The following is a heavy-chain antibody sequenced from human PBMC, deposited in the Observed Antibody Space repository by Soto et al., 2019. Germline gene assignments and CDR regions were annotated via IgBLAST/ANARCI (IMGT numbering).Heavy chain of an antibody. J-gene: IGHJ6*03. CDR3: ARVRQLVGYFYYYMDV. V-gene: IGHV1-3*01. D-gene: IGHD6-6*01. CDR1: GYTFTSYA. Sequence: ASVKVSCKASGYTFTSYAMHWVRQAPGQRLEWMGWINAGNGNTKYSQKFQGRVTITRDTSASTAYMELRSLRSDDTAVYYCARVRQLVGYFYYYMDVWGKGTTVTVSS. CDR2: INAGNGNT.